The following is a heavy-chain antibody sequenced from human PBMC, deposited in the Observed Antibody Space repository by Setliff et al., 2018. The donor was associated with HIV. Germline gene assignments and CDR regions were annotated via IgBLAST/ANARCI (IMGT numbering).Heavy chain of an antibody. CDR3: ARAAVGYCSGGSCYTTEYFQH. V-gene: IGHV5-51*01. Sequence: GESLKISCKGFGYSFSNYWIGWVRQMAGKGLEWMGIIYPDDSDIRYSPSFQGQVTISVNKSINTAYLQWTSLKASDTGMYYCARAAVGYCSGGSCYTTEYFQHWGQGTLVTVPQ. CDR2: IYPDDSDI. D-gene: IGHD2-15*01. CDR1: GYSFSNYW. J-gene: IGHJ1*01.